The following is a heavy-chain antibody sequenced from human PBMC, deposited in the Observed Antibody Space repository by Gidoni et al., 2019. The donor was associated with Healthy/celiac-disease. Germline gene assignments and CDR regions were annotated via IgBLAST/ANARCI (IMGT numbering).Heavy chain of an antibody. CDR2: ITPFNGNT. V-gene: IGHV1-45*02. J-gene: IGHJ6*02. CDR1: GYTFTYRY. CDR3: ASGRVNYYYGMDV. D-gene: IGHD2-21*01. Sequence: QLQLVPSGAEVKQTGSSVTVSCKASGYTFTYRYRHWVRQAPGQALEWMGWITPFNGNTNYAQKCPDRVTITRDRSMSTAYMELSSLRSEDTAMYYCASGRVNYYYGMDVWGQGTTVTVSS.